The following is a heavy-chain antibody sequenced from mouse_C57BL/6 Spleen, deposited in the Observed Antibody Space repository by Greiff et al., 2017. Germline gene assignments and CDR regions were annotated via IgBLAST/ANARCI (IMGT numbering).Heavy chain of an antibody. D-gene: IGHD1-1*01. Sequence: QVQLQQPGAELVKPGASVKLSCKASGYTFTSYWMHWVKQRPGQGLEWIGMIHPNSGSTNYNEKFKSKATMTVDKSSSTAYMQLSSLTSEDSAVYYCARPPITTVFDYWGQGTTLTVSS. J-gene: IGHJ2*01. CDR3: ARPPITTVFDY. CDR1: GYTFTSYW. CDR2: IHPNSGST. V-gene: IGHV1-64*01.